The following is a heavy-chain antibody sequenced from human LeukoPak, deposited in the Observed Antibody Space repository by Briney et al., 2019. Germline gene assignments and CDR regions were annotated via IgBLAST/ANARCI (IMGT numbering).Heavy chain of an antibody. Sequence: ASVKVSCKASGYTFTGYYMHWVRQAPGQGLEWMGIINPSGGSTSYAQKFQGRVTMTRDTSTSTVYMELSSLRSEDTAVYYCARDKVSYGDYGDAFDIWGQGTMVTVSS. CDR3: ARDKVSYGDYGDAFDI. CDR1: GYTFTGYY. CDR2: INPSGGST. D-gene: IGHD4-17*01. V-gene: IGHV1-46*01. J-gene: IGHJ3*02.